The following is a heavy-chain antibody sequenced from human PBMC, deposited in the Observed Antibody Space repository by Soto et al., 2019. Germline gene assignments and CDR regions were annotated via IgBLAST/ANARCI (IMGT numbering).Heavy chain of an antibody. CDR3: AREATMVRGVMAY. Sequence: GGSLRLSCAASGFTFSSYAMHWVRQAPGKGLEYVSAISSNGGSTYYANSVKGRFTVSRDNSKNTLYLQMGSLRAEDMAVYYCAREATMVRGVMAYWGQGTLVTVSS. J-gene: IGHJ4*02. CDR1: GFTFSSYA. V-gene: IGHV3-64*01. CDR2: ISSNGGST. D-gene: IGHD3-10*01.